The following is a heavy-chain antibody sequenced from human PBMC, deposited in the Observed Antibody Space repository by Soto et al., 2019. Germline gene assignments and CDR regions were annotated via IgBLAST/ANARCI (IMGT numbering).Heavy chain of an antibody. CDR1: GFTFSGYW. V-gene: IGHV3-74*01. D-gene: IGHD2-15*01. CDR2: ISGDGSAT. CDR3: ARAIYCRGGSCFIDTWFDS. J-gene: IGHJ5*01. Sequence: EVQLVESGGNLVQPGGSPRLSCAASGFTFSGYWIHWVRQAPGKGLVWVSRISGDGSATRYADSVKGRSTISRDNAKTTVYLQMNSLRAEDTAVYYCARAIYCRGGSCFIDTWFDSWGQGTLVTVSS.